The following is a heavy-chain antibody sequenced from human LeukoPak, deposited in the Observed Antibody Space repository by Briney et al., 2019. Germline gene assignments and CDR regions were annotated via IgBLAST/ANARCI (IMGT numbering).Heavy chain of an antibody. CDR3: TTSLTSGYYIDY. CDR2: ISYDGSNK. CDR1: GFPFSSYG. Sequence: GGSLRLSCAASGFPFSSYGMHWVRQAPGKGLEWVAVISYDGSNKYYADSVKGRFTISRDNSKNTLYLQMNSLKTEDTALYYCTTSLTSGYYIDYWGQGTLVTVSS. J-gene: IGHJ4*02. D-gene: IGHD3-22*01. V-gene: IGHV3-30*03.